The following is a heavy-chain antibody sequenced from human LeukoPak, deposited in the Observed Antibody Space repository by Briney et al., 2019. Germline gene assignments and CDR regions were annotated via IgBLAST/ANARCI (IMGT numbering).Heavy chain of an antibody. V-gene: IGHV1-18*01. Sequence: ASVKVSCKASGYTFTSYGISWVRQAPGQGLEWMGWISAYNGNTNYAQRLQGRVTMTTDTSTSTAYMELRSLRSDDTAVYYCARVGATTNYYYGMDVWGQGTTVTVSS. CDR1: GYTFTSYG. J-gene: IGHJ6*02. CDR2: ISAYNGNT. D-gene: IGHD1-26*01. CDR3: ARVGATTNYYYGMDV.